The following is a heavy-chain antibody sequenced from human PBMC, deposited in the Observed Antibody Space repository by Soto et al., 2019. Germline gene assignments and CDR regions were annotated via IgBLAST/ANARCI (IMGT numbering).Heavy chain of an antibody. CDR1: GYTFTSYG. CDR2: ISAYNGNT. Sequence: VKVSCKASGYTFTSYGISWVRQAPGQGLEWMGWISAYNGNTNYAQKFQGRVTMTRNTSISTAYMELSSLRSEDTAVYYCAQQNLGVVIYWGQGTLVTVSS. CDR3: AQQNLGVVIY. D-gene: IGHD3-3*01. J-gene: IGHJ4*02. V-gene: IGHV1-18*01.